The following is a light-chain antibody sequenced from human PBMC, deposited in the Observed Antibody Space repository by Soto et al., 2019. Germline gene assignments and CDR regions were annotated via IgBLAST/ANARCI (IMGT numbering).Light chain of an antibody. J-gene: IGLJ1*01. CDR1: SSDVGAYNY. CDR3: SSYAGKNGYV. Sequence: QSALTQPPSASGSPGQSVTISCTGTSSDVGAYNYVSWYQQHPGKAPKFMIYEVTRRPSGVPNRFSGSKSGNTASLTVSGLQPEDEADYYCSSYAGKNGYVFGTGTKVPVL. CDR2: EVT. V-gene: IGLV2-8*01.